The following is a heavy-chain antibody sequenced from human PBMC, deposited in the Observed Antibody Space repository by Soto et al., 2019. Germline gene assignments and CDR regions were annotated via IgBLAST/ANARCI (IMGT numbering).Heavy chain of an antibody. V-gene: IGHV3-49*04. J-gene: IGHJ6*02. CDR1: GFTFGDYA. CDR3: TRDFQGKYYSGMDV. Sequence: GGSLRLSCTASGFTFGDYAMNWVRQAPGKGLEWVGFIRGKPNGGTTDYAASLKGRFTISRDDSRSVAYLQMNSLKTEDTAVYYCTRDFQGKYYSGMDVWGQGTTVTVSS. CDR2: IRGKPNGGTT.